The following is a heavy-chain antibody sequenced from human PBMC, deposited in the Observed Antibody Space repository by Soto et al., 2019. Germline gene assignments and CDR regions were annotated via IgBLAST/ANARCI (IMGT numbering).Heavy chain of an antibody. V-gene: IGHV3-30-3*01. CDR2: MSYDGSND. Sequence: QVQLVESGGGVVQPGRSLRLSCAAYGFTFSSYTMHWVRLAPGKGLEWVAVMSYDGSNDYYTDSVRGRFTISRDNSKNTLDLQMNSLRPEDTAVYYCARGKYYFDFWGKGTLVTVPS. CDR1: GFTFSSYT. CDR3: ARGKYYFDF. J-gene: IGHJ4*02.